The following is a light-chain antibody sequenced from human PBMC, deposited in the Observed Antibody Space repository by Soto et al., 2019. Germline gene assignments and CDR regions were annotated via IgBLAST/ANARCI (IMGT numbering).Light chain of an antibody. CDR3: QQLNTFPHT. CDR2: GAS. CDR1: QDISTY. V-gene: IGKV1-9*01. J-gene: IGKJ2*01. Sequence: DIQLTQSPSFLSSSVRDRVTLTCRASQDISTYLAWYQQKPGKAPKLLIYGASTLQSGVPSRFRGSGSGTDFTLTITSLQPEDCATYFCQQLNTFPHTFGQGTKLEI.